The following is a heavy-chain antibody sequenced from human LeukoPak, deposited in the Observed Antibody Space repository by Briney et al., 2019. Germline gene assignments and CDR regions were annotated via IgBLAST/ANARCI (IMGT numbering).Heavy chain of an antibody. CDR3: ARWGGTRQYYFDY. CDR1: GFILNDYG. Sequence: GGSLRLSCAVSGFILNDYGFHWVRQAPGKGVEWVAVTTFDGSIKQYADSVKGRFTISRDDSKNTLYLQMNFLKSEDTAVYYCARWGGTRQYYFDYWGQGTLVTVSS. CDR2: TTFDGSIK. J-gene: IGHJ4*02. D-gene: IGHD1-1*01. V-gene: IGHV3-33*01.